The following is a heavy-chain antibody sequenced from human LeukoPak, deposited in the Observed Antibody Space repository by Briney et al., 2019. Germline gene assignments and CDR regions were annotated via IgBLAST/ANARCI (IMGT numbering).Heavy chain of an antibody. J-gene: IGHJ4*02. V-gene: IGHV1-2*02. Sequence: ASVKVSCKASGYTFTDYYIHWVRQAPGQGLEWMGWIHPPSGGTNYAEKLQGRVTMTRNTSISTAYMELSSLRSEDTAVYYCARAYDSSGYYQGWGQGTLVTVSS. CDR3: ARAYDSSGYYQG. CDR2: IHPPSGGT. CDR1: GYTFTDYY. D-gene: IGHD3-22*01.